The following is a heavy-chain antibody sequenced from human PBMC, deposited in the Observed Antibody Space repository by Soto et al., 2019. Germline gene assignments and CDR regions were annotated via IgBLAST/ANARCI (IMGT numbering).Heavy chain of an antibody. CDR1: GGSISSGGYY. V-gene: IGHV4-31*03. D-gene: IGHD4-17*01. J-gene: IGHJ5*02. CDR2: IYYSGST. Sequence: PSETLSLTCTVSGGSISSGGYYWSWIRQHPGKGLEWIGYIYYSGSTYYNPSLKSRVTISVGTSKNQFSLKLSSVTAADTAVYYCARGGYGGKSRWFDPWGQGNLVTVSS. CDR3: ARGGYGGKSRWFDP.